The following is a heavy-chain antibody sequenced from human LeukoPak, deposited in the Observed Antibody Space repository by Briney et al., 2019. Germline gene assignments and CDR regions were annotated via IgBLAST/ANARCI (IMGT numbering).Heavy chain of an antibody. Sequence: GGSLRLSCAASGFTFSSYGMHWVRQAPGKGLEWVAVIWYDGSNKYYADSVKGRFTISRDNSKNTLYLQMNSLRAEDTAVYYCARDPPYCSSTSCYDPHLGYGMDVWGQGTTVTVSS. J-gene: IGHJ6*02. CDR2: IWYDGSNK. CDR3: ARDPPYCSSTSCYDPHLGYGMDV. V-gene: IGHV3-33*01. D-gene: IGHD2-2*01. CDR1: GFTFSSYG.